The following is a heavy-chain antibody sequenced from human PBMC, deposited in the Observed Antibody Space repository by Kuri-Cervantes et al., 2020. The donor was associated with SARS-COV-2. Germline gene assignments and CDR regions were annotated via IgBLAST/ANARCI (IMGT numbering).Heavy chain of an antibody. CDR1: GFTFSSYW. CDR2: IKQDGSEK. J-gene: IGHJ4*02. V-gene: IGHV3-7*05. CDR3: ARDTHNWNSLNDY. D-gene: IGHD1-7*01. Sequence: GESLKISCAASGFTFSSYWTSWVRQAPGKGLGWVANIKQDGSEKHYVDSAKGRFTISRDNAKNSLYLQMNSLRAEDTAVYYCARDTHNWNSLNDYWGQGTLVTVSS.